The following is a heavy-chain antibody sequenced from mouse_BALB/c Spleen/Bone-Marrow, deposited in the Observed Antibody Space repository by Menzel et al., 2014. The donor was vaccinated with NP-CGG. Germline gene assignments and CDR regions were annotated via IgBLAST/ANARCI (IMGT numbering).Heavy chain of an antibody. Sequence: QVQLKQSGPELVKPGASVRISCKASGYTFTSYYIHWVKQRPGQGLEWIGWIYPGNVNTKYNEKFKGKATLTADKSSSTAYMQLSSLTSEDSAVYFCARGGWLRDALDYLGQATSVTVSS. CDR1: GYTFTSYY. V-gene: IGHV1S56*01. D-gene: IGHD2-2*01. CDR3: ARGGWLRDALDY. CDR2: IYPGNVNT. J-gene: IGHJ4*01.